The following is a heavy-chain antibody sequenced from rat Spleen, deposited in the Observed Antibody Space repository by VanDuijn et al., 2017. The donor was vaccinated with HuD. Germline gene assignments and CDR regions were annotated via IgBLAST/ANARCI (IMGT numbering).Heavy chain of an antibody. J-gene: IGHJ3*01. CDR3: ATHYDGSYPFVF. D-gene: IGHD1-12*02. V-gene: IGHV5-29*01. Sequence: EVQLVESGGGLVQPGRSMKLSCAASGFTFTNYAMAWVRQAPTKGLECIASISYDGSRIYYRDSVKGRFTISRDNAKNTLYLQMDSLRSEDTATYYCATHYDGSYPFVFWGQGTLVTVSS. CDR2: ISYDGSRI. CDR1: GFTFTNYA.